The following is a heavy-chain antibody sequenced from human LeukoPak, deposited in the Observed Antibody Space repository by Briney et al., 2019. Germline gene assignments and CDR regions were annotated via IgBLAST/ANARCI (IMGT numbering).Heavy chain of an antibody. D-gene: IGHD6-19*01. CDR3: ARVAGIAVAEYFQH. CDR1: GYTFTSYA. V-gene: IGHV1-3*01. CDR2: INAGNGNT. J-gene: IGHJ1*01. Sequence: ASVKVSCKASGYTFTSYAMHWVRQAPGQRLEWMGWINAGNGNTKYSQKFQGRVTITRDTSASTAYMELSSLRSEDTAVYYCARVAGIAVAEYFQHWGQGTLVTVSS.